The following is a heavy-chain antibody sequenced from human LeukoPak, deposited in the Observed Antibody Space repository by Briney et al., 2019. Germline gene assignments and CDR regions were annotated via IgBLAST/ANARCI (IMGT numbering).Heavy chain of an antibody. D-gene: IGHD1-26*01. CDR1: GVTLSNYA. CDR3: AKDRTVGASYWYFDL. CDR2: ISSSGSGGNT. J-gene: IGHJ2*01. V-gene: IGHV3-23*01. Sequence: GGSLRLSCVASGVTLSNYAMSWARQAPGKGLEWVSGISSSGSGGNTYYADSVEGRFTISRDSSRNTLFLHLNTLRAEDTAIYYCAKDRTVGASYWYFDLWGRRTLVTVSS.